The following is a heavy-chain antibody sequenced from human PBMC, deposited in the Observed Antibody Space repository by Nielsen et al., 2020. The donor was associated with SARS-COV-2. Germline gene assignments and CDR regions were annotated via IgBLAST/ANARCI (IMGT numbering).Heavy chain of an antibody. J-gene: IGHJ4*02. Sequence: GESLKISCVVSGFTFSNAWMSWVRQAPGKGLEWVGRIKSRPDGGTTDFAAPVKDRFTISRDDPNNTLYLQMNSLKNEDTAFYSCTTDPASRGFGYWGQETLVTVSS. CDR2: IKSRPDGGTT. CDR3: TTDPASRGFGY. D-gene: IGHD3-10*01. CDR1: GFTFSNAW. V-gene: IGHV3-15*01.